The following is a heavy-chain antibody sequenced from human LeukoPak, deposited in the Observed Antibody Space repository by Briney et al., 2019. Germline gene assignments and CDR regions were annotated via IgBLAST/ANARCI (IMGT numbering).Heavy chain of an antibody. CDR2: INPNSGGT. Sequence: ASVKVSCKASGYTFTGSYMHWVRQAPGQGLEWMGWINPNSGGTNYAQKFQGRVTMTRDTSISTAYMELSRLRSDDTAVYYCAQGHCSSTSCYDWFDPWGQGTLVSVSS. V-gene: IGHV1-2*02. D-gene: IGHD2-2*01. J-gene: IGHJ5*02. CDR3: AQGHCSSTSCYDWFDP. CDR1: GYTFTGSY.